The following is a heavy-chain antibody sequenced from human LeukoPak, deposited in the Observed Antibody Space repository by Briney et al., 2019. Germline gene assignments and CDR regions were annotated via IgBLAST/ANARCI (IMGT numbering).Heavy chain of an antibody. CDR1: GGSISSYY. CDR2: IYDSGST. Sequence: TSETLSLTCTVSGGSISSYYWSWIRQPPGKGLEWIGSIYDSGSTYYNPSLKSRVTISVDTSKNQFSLKLNSVTAADTAVYYCARHYGPRGQGTLVTVSS. D-gene: IGHD3-16*01. J-gene: IGHJ5*02. CDR3: ARHYGP. V-gene: IGHV4-59*05.